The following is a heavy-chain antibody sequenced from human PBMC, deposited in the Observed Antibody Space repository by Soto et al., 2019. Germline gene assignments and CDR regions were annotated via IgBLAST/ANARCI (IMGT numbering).Heavy chain of an antibody. CDR1: GYTFTTYD. Sequence: QVQLVQSGAEVKKPGASVKVSCKASGYTFTTYDINWLRQATGQGLQWMGWMNPKSGHTVYAQKFQGRVTVTRDTSINTAYMDRSSLRSEETAVYYCARGSMWCGGYCMGVWGQGTTVTVSS. D-gene: IGHD3-10*01. J-gene: IGHJ6*02. CDR3: ARGSMWCGGYCMGV. CDR2: MNPKSGHT. V-gene: IGHV1-8*01.